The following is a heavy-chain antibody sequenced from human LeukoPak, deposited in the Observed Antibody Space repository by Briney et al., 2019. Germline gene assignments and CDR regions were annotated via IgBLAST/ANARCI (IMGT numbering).Heavy chain of an antibody. Sequence: PGGSLKLSCAASGFTFSGSAMHWVRQASGKGLEWVGRIRSKANSYATAYAASVKGRFTISRDDSKNTAYLQMNSLKTEDTAVYYCTRYYYDSSGYYYKGYYYGMDVWGQGTTVTVSS. CDR2: IRSKANSYAT. D-gene: IGHD3-22*01. V-gene: IGHV3-73*01. CDR1: GFTFSGSA. J-gene: IGHJ6*02. CDR3: TRYYYDSSGYYYKGYYYGMDV.